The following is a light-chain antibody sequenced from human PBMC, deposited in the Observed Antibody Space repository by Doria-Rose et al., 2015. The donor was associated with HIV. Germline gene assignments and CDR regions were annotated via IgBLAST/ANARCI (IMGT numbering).Light chain of an antibody. V-gene: IGKV4-1*01. J-gene: IGKJ3*01. Sequence: DIRVTQSPESLGMSLGERATLNCKSNQSLLYTSKNYLAWYQQKPGQPPKLLIYWASTRQSGVPARFSGSGSGTDFTLTISSLEDEDVAVYYCQQYYDTPSFGPGTTVDIK. CDR3: QQYYDTPS. CDR2: WAS. CDR1: QSLLYTSKNY.